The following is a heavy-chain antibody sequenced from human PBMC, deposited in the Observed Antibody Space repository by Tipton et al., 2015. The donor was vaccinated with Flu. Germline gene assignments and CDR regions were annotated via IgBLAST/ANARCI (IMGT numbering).Heavy chain of an antibody. CDR1: GFRFSSCG. CDR2: ISSNSDYI. CDR3: AGDRLVGARGNFDS. Sequence: SLRLSCAASGFRFSSCGMNWVRQAPGKGLEWVSSISSNSDYIYYADSVKGRFTISRDNAKNSLFLQMNSLRAEDTAVYYCAGDRLVGARGNFDSWGQGTLVTVSS. D-gene: IGHD1-26*01. V-gene: IGHV3-21*01. J-gene: IGHJ4*02.